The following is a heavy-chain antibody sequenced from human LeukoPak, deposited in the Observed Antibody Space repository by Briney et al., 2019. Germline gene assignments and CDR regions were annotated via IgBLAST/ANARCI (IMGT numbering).Heavy chain of an antibody. V-gene: IGHV4-34*01. CDR3: ARESAVAGLYYYYYMDV. J-gene: IGHJ6*03. CDR1: GGSFSDYY. Sequence: SETLSLTCAVYGGSFSDYYWTWVRQPPGKGLEWIGEINHSGGTNYNPSLKSRVTISVDTSKNQFSLRLSSVTTADTAVYYCARESAVAGLYYYYYMDVWGKGTTVTISS. CDR2: INHSGGT. D-gene: IGHD6-19*01.